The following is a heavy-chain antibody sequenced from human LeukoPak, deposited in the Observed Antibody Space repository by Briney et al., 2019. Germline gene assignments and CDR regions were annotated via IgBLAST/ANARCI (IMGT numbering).Heavy chain of an antibody. CDR1: GFTFSSYG. V-gene: IGHV3-30*18. CDR2: ISYDGSNK. Sequence: GGSLRLSCAASGFTFSSYGMHWVRQAPGKGLEWEAVISYDGSNKYYADSVKGRFTISRDNSKNTLYLQMNSLRAEDTAVYYCAKGLQLYDYWGQGTLVTVSS. D-gene: IGHD5-24*01. J-gene: IGHJ4*02. CDR3: AKGLQLYDY.